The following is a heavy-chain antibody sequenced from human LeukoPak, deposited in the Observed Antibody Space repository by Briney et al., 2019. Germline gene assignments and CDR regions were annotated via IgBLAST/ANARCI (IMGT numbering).Heavy chain of an antibody. CDR1: GFTFSSYD. Sequence: PGGSLRPSYAVWGFTFSSYDMKWASQAPGKGLEWVSYISSSGSTIYYADSVQGRFTISRDNAKNSLYLQMSSLRAEDTAVYYCARNDYTFDYWGQGTLVTVSS. CDR3: ARNDYTFDY. CDR2: ISSSGSTI. V-gene: IGHV3-48*03. D-gene: IGHD3-16*01. J-gene: IGHJ4*02.